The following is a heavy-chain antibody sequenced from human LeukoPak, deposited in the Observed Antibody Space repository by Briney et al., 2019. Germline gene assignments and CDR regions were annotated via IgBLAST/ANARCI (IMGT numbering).Heavy chain of an antibody. D-gene: IGHD2-2*02. Sequence: GGSLRLSCAGSGFAFSRYSMNWVRQAPGRGLEWISFISSTSDTIYYADSVKGRFTISRDNARDSLYLQMNNLRAEDTTVFYCARGGGYCTGPSCYTFDYWGQGTLVTASS. J-gene: IGHJ4*02. V-gene: IGHV3-48*01. CDR3: ARGGGYCTGPSCYTFDY. CDR1: GFAFSRYS. CDR2: ISSTSDTI.